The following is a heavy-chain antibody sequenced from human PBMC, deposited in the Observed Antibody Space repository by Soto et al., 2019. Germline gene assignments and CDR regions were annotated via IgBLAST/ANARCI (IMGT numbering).Heavy chain of an antibody. CDR2: IYYSGST. D-gene: IGHD3-10*01. CDR3: ARAGVKLLGGLYYFDY. Sequence: PSETLSLTCTVSGGSISSGGYYWSWIRQHPGKGLEWIGYIYYSGSTYYNPSLKSRVTISVDTSKNQFSLKLSSVTAADTAVYYCARAGVKLLGGLYYFDYWGQGTLVTVSS. J-gene: IGHJ4*02. V-gene: IGHV4-31*03. CDR1: GGSISSGGYY.